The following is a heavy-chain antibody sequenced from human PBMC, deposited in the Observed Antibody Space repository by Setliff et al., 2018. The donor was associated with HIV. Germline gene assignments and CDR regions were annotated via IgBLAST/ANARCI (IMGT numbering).Heavy chain of an antibody. D-gene: IGHD5-12*01. CDR2: IYYSGST. CDR3: ARASRRWLQFDY. Sequence: SETLSLTCTVSGGSISSGDYYWSWIRQPPGKGLEWIGYIYYSGSTYYNPSLKSRVTISVDTSKNQFSLKLSSVTAADTAVCYCARASRRWLQFDYWGQGTLVTVSS. J-gene: IGHJ4*02. CDR1: GGSISSGDYY. V-gene: IGHV4-30-4*08.